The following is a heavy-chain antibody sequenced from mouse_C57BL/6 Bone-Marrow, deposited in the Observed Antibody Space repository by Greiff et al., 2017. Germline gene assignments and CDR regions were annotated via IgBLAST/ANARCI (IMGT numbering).Heavy chain of an antibody. D-gene: IGHD1-1*01. CDR1: GYTFTSYG. V-gene: IGHV1-81*01. CDR2: IYPRSGNT. Sequence: QVQLQQSGAELARPGASVKLSCKASGYTFTSYGISWVKQRTGQGLEWIGEIYPRSGNTYYNEKFKGKATLTADKSSSTAYMELRSLTSGDSAVYFCARSPIYYYGRGYFDVWGTGTTVTVSS. CDR3: ARSPIYYYGRGYFDV. J-gene: IGHJ1*03.